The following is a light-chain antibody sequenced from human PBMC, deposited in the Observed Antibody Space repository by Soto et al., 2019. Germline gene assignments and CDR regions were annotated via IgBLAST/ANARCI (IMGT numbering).Light chain of an antibody. CDR1: QTVSSN. V-gene: IGKV3-15*01. J-gene: IGKJ1*01. Sequence: EVVMTQSAATVSVSPGERATLSCRASQTVSSNLAWFQQKPGQAPRLLIYGASTRATGIPARFSGSGSGTEFTLTISSLQSEDFAVYYCQHYNNWLTWTFGQGTKVDVK. CDR3: QHYNNWLTWT. CDR2: GAS.